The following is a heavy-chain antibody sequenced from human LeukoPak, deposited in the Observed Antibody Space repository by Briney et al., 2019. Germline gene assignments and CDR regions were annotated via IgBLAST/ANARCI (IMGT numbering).Heavy chain of an antibody. CDR2: INSDGSST. CDR1: GFTFSSYW. J-gene: IGHJ6*02. Sequence: GGSLRLSCAASGFTFSSYWMHWVRQAPGKGLVWVSRINSDGSSTSYADSVKGRFTISRDNAKNTLYLQMNSLRAEDTAVYYCANDYGDYEYGMDVWGQGATVTVS. CDR3: ANDYGDYEYGMDV. D-gene: IGHD4-17*01. V-gene: IGHV3-74*01.